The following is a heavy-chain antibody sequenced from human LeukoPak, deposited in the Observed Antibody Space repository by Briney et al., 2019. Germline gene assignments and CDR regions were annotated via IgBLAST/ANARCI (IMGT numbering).Heavy chain of an antibody. CDR3: ARAPGDYGSENDDY. CDR1: GGSFSGYY. V-gene: IGHV4-34*01. D-gene: IGHD3-10*01. J-gene: IGHJ4*02. CDR2: INHSGST. Sequence: SETQSLTCAVYGGSFSGYYWSWIRQPPGKGLEWIGEINHSGSTNYNPSLKSRVTISVDTSKNQLSLKLSSVTAADTAVYYCARAPGDYGSENDDYWGQGTLVTVSS.